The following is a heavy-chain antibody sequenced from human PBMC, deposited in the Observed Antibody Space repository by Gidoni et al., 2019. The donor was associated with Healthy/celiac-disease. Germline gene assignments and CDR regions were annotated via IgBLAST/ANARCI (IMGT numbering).Heavy chain of an antibody. V-gene: IGHV3-21*01. J-gene: IGHJ4*02. Sequence: EVQLVESGGGLVKPGGSLSLSCAASRFTFRGYSMTWVRQAPGKGLEWVSSISSSSSYIYYADSVKGRFTISRDNAKNSLYLQMNSLRAEDTAVYYCARDPTSTVVTSGFDYWGQGTLVTVSS. CDR3: ARDPTSTVVTSGFDY. CDR1: RFTFRGYS. CDR2: ISSSSSYI. D-gene: IGHD4-17*01.